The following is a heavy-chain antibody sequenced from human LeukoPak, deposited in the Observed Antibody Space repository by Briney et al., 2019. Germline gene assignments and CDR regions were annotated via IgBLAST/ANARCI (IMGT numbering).Heavy chain of an antibody. V-gene: IGHV3-7*01. J-gene: IGHJ5*02. D-gene: IGHD6-19*01. CDR2: IKQDGSEK. Sequence: PGGSLRLSCAASGFTFSSYWMGWVRQAPGKGLEWVANIKQDGSEKYYVDSVKGRFTISRDNAKNSLYLQMNSLRAEDTAVYYCARDSIAVAGKPNWFDPWGQGTLVTVSS. CDR1: GFTFSSYW. CDR3: ARDSIAVAGKPNWFDP.